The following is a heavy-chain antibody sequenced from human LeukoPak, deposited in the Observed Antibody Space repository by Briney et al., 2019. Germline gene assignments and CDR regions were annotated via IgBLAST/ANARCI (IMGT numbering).Heavy chain of an antibody. V-gene: IGHV1-18*01. CDR1: GYTSTSYG. Sequence: ASVKVSCKASGYTSTSYGISWVRQAPGQGLEWMGWISAYNGNTNYAQKLQGRVTMTTDTSTSTAYMELRSLRSDDTAVYYCARDRPHAGYYDSSGYYDKTFDYWGQGTLVTVSS. D-gene: IGHD3-22*01. CDR3: ARDRPHAGYYDSSGYYDKTFDY. J-gene: IGHJ4*02. CDR2: ISAYNGNT.